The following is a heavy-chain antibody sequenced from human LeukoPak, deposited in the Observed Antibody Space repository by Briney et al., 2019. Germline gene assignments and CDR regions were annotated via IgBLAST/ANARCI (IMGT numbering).Heavy chain of an antibody. J-gene: IGHJ4*02. Sequence: SETLSLTCTVSGGSISSYYWSWIRQPPGKGLEWIGYIYYSGSTNYNPSLKSRVTISVDTSKNQFSLKLSSVTAADTAVYYCARVGGGYNHPHLDYWGQGTLVTVSS. CDR2: IYYSGST. D-gene: IGHD5-24*01. CDR3: ARVGGGYNHPHLDY. V-gene: IGHV4-59*01. CDR1: GGSISSYY.